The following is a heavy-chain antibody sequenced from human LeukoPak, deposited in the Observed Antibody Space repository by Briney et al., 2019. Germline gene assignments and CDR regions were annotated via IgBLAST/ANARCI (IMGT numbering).Heavy chain of an antibody. J-gene: IGHJ4*02. CDR1: RASFSDYF. V-gene: IGHV4-34*01. CDR2: IHQGGST. D-gene: IGHD6-6*01. CDR3: AGKRIRIAARPFDY. Sequence: PSETLSLTCAVYRASFSDYFWSWIRQSPGKGLEWIGEIHQGGSTKFHPSLKGRVTLSVDRSKSQFSLRLGSVTAADTGIYYCAGKRIRIAARPFDYWGQGTLVAVSS.